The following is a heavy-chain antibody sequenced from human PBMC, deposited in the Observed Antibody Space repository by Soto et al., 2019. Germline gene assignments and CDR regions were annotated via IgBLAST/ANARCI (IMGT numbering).Heavy chain of an antibody. V-gene: IGHV1-58*01. D-gene: IGHD3-16*01. Sequence: SSVKVSCKASGFTFTSSAVQWVRQARGQSLEWIGWIVVCSGKTNYAQKFQERVTITRDMSTSTAYKELSSLRYEDTYLHYFAQGGAYLFGRGPCDYWCQGTRVTVCS. CDR1: GFTFTSSA. J-gene: IGHJ4*02. CDR3: AQGGAYLFGRGPCDY. CDR2: IVVCSGKT.